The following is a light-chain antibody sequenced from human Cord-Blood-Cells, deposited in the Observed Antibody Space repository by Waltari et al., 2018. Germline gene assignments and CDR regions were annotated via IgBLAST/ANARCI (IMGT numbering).Light chain of an antibody. J-gene: IGKJ5*01. CDR2: DAA. CDR3: QQRSNWPLIT. V-gene: IGKV3-11*01. CDR1: QRVSSY. Sequence: EIVLTQSPAPLSLSPVERATLPCRASQRVSSYLAWYQQKPGQAPRLLIYDAANRATGIPARFSGSGSGTDFTLTISSLEPEDFAVYYCQQRSNWPLITFGQGTRLEIK.